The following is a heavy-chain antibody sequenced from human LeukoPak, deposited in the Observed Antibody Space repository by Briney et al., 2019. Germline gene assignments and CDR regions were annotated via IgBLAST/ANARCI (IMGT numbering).Heavy chain of an antibody. CDR3: AGYYHESSGYLS. Sequence: SETLSLTCTVSGASISSTGYYWGWIRQPPGKGLEWIGSISYSGSTYYNPSLKSRVTISVDTSKNQFSVKLTSVTAADTALYYCAGYYHESSGYLSCGPGALVTVSS. CDR2: ISYSGST. V-gene: IGHV4-39*01. CDR1: GASISSTGYY. D-gene: IGHD3-22*01. J-gene: IGHJ4*02.